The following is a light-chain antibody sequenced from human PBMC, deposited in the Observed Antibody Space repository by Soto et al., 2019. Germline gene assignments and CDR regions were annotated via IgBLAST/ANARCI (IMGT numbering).Light chain of an antibody. Sequence: DIQMTQSPSSMSASVGDRVTITCRASQSVSSSLNWYQQKPGKAPKLLIYAASSLQTGVPSRLSGSGSGTDSTLTISSLQPEDFATYYCQQSDRTPPTFGQGTKVDI. CDR1: QSVSSS. V-gene: IGKV1-39*01. CDR2: AAS. CDR3: QQSDRTPPT. J-gene: IGKJ1*01.